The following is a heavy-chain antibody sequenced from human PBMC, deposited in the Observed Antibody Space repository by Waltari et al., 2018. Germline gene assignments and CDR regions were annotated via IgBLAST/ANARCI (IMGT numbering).Heavy chain of an antibody. Sequence: QLQLQESGPGLVKPSETLSLTCSVSGGSISSSSYYWGWIRQPPGTGLEWIGSIYYSGTTYYNPSLKSRVTISGDTSRNQFSLKLTSVTAADTAVYYCARDGGYCSGGTCYSVHYGMDVWGQGTTVTVSS. J-gene: IGHJ6*02. CDR2: IYYSGTT. V-gene: IGHV4-39*07. CDR3: ARDGGYCSGGTCYSVHYGMDV. CDR1: GGSISSSSYY. D-gene: IGHD2-15*01.